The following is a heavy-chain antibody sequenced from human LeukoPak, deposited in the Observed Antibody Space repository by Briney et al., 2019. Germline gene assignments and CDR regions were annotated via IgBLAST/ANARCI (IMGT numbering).Heavy chain of an antibody. Sequence: GGSLRLSCAASGFTFSNYAMSWVRQAPGKGPEWVSAITNSGSIYYTDSVKGRFTTSRDNSKNTLYLQMNDLRPEDTAVYSCAKQSPYGGRFGVDDDWGRGTLVTV. CDR2: ITNSGSI. J-gene: IGHJ4*02. D-gene: IGHD1-26*01. V-gene: IGHV3-23*01. CDR1: GFTFSNYA. CDR3: AKQSPYGGRFGVDDD.